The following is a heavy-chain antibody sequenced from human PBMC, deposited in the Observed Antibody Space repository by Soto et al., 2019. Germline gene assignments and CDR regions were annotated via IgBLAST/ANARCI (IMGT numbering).Heavy chain of an antibody. V-gene: IGHV4-31*03. J-gene: IGHJ4*02. Sequence: PSETLSLTCTVSGGSISGGGYYWSWIRQHPGKGLEWIGYIYYSGSTYYNPSLKSRVTISVDTSKNQFSLKLSSVTAADAAVYYCARDRGYCSGGSCSALYYFDYWGQGTLVTVS. D-gene: IGHD2-15*01. CDR1: GGSISGGGYY. CDR2: IYYSGST. CDR3: ARDRGYCSGGSCSALYYFDY.